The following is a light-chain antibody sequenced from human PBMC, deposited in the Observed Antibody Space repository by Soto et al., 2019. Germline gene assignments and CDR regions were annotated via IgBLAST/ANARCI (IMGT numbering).Light chain of an antibody. CDR2: DAS. J-gene: IGKJ4*01. CDR1: QSVSSY. Sequence: EIVLTQSPATLSFSPGERATLSCRASQSVSSYLAWYQQKSGQAPRLIIYDASNGATGIPARFSGSGSGTDFTLTISSLEPEDFAVYYCQQRSNWPPELTFGGETKVEIK. V-gene: IGKV3-11*01. CDR3: QQRSNWPPELT.